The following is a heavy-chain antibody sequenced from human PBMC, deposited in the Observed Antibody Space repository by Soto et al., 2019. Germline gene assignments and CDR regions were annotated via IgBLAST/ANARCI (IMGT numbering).Heavy chain of an antibody. CDR3: AKIMWLIEGSIDF. V-gene: IGHV3-23*01. CDR1: GFTFSTYG. CDR2: VSGNGGDI. Sequence: GGSLRLSCAASGFTFSTYGMSWVRQAPGKGLEWVSSVSGNGGDIYYADSMRGRSTISRDNSKNTLYLQMDSLRAEDTAVYFCAKIMWLIEGSIDFWGQGTLVTGSS. J-gene: IGHJ4*02. D-gene: IGHD6-19*01.